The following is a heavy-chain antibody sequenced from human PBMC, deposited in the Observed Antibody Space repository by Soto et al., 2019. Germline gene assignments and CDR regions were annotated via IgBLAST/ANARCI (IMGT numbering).Heavy chain of an antibody. CDR3: ARSKQWLVGGATLDV. CDR2: TYYRSKWYN. D-gene: IGHD6-19*01. J-gene: IGHJ6*02. CDR1: GDSVSSNSAA. V-gene: IGHV6-1*01. Sequence: PSQTLSLTCAISGDSVSSNSAAWNWIRQSPSRGLEWLGRTYYRSKWYNDYAVSVKSRITINPDTSKSQFSLQLNSVTPEDTAVYYCARSKQWLVGGATLDVWGQGATVTVSS.